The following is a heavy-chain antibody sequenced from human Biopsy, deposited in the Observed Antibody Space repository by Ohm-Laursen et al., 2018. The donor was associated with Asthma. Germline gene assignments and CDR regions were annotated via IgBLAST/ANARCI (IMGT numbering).Heavy chain of an antibody. J-gene: IGHJ4*01. V-gene: IGHV3-9*01. CDR3: AKSADDYDSTDYLDF. CDR1: GFSFDDCA. Sequence: SLRLSCAASGFSFDDCAMHWVRQAPGMGLEWVSSISWHSGNIDYAVSVKRRFTISRDNAKNSLYLQMQSLRPEDTAFDYSAKSADDYDSTDYLDFWGRGTLVTVSS. CDR2: ISWHSGNI. D-gene: IGHD3-22*01.